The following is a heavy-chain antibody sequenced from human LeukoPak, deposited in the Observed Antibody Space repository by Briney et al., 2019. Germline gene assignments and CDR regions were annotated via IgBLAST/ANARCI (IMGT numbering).Heavy chain of an antibody. CDR2: INPNSGGT. D-gene: IGHD3-9*01. Sequence: GASVKVSCKASGYTFSGYYIHWVRQAPGHGLEWMGWINPNSGGTNYAQKFQGRVTLTRDTSINTAYMELSRLRSDDTAVYYRARVLRYYDILSKPFDYWGQGTLVTVSS. J-gene: IGHJ4*02. CDR1: GYTFSGYY. V-gene: IGHV1-2*02. CDR3: ARVLRYYDILSKPFDY.